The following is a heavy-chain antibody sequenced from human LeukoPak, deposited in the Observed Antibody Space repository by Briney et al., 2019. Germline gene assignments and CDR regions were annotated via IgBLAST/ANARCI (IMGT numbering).Heavy chain of an antibody. D-gene: IGHD6-19*01. Sequence: GGSLRLSCAASGFTFSNSWMTWIRQAPGKGLEWVGNIKEDGSEKNYVDSVRGRFTIYRDNAKNSLYLQMNSLRAEDTAVYYCARDSGWYPVDYWGQGTLVTVSS. CDR1: GFTFSNSW. V-gene: IGHV3-7*01. CDR3: ARDSGWYPVDY. J-gene: IGHJ4*02. CDR2: IKEDGSEK.